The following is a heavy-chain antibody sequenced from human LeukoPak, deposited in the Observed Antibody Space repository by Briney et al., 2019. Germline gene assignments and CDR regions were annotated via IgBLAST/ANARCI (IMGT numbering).Heavy chain of an antibody. D-gene: IGHD6-6*01. CDR3: ARSSYSSSSSV. J-gene: IGHJ3*01. V-gene: IGHV3-7*03. Sequence: GGSLRLSCAVSGSTFSGFWMSWSRQAPGKGLEWVASINSDGSEGYYADVAKGRFTISRDNAKNSLYLQINGLRAEDTAVYYCARSSYSSSSSVWGQGTMVTVSS. CDR1: GSTFSGFW. CDR2: INSDGSEG.